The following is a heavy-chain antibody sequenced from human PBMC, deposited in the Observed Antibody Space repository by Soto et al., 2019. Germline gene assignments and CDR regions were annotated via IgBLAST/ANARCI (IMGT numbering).Heavy chain of an antibody. V-gene: IGHV4-59*01. D-gene: IGHD5-18*01. Sequence: PSETLSLTCTVSGGSISHYYWSWIRQPPGKGLEWVGYIFYSGSANYNPSLKSRVTISVDTSKGQFSLKLRSVTAADTAVYFCASIKSGYSYGSIIDFWGKGTLVTVSS. J-gene: IGHJ4*02. CDR3: ASIKSGYSYGSIIDF. CDR1: GGSISHYY. CDR2: IFYSGSA.